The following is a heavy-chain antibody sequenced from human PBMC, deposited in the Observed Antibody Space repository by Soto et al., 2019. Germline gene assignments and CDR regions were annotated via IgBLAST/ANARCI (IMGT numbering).Heavy chain of an antibody. D-gene: IGHD3-22*01. CDR2: IKQDGSEK. CDR3: ARDGGLLQYYYYYYGMDV. V-gene: IGHV3-7*01. Sequence: GGSLRLSCAASGFTFSSYWMSWVRQAPGKGLEWVANIKQDGSEKYYVDSVKGRFTISRDNAKNSLYLQMNSLRAEDTAVYYCARDGGLLQYYYYYYGMDVWGQGTKVTVSS. CDR1: GFTFSSYW. J-gene: IGHJ6*02.